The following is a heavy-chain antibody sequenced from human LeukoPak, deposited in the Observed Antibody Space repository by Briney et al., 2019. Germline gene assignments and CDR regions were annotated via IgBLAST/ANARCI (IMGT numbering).Heavy chain of an antibody. CDR1: GGSFSGYY. J-gene: IGHJ5*02. CDR3: ARDKLRDYYDSSGYSRTNWFDP. D-gene: IGHD3-22*01. Sequence: SETLSLTCAVYGGSFSGYYWSWIRQPPGKGLEWIGEINHSGSTNYNPSLKSRVTISVDTSKNQFSLNLSSVTAADTAVYYCARDKLRDYYDSSGYSRTNWFDPWGQGTLVTVSS. CDR2: INHSGST. V-gene: IGHV4-34*01.